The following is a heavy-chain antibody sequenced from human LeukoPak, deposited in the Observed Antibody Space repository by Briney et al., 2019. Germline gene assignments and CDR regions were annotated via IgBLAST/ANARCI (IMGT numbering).Heavy chain of an antibody. Sequence: PSETLSLTCTVSGGSISSYYWSWIRQPPGKGLEWIGYIYYSGSTNYNPSLKSRVTISVDTSKNQFSLKLSSVTAADTAVYYCARASITMVRGVPGYFDYWGQGTLVTVS. CDR3: ARASITMVRGVPGYFDY. V-gene: IGHV4-59*01. CDR1: GGSISSYY. J-gene: IGHJ4*02. CDR2: IYYSGST. D-gene: IGHD3-10*01.